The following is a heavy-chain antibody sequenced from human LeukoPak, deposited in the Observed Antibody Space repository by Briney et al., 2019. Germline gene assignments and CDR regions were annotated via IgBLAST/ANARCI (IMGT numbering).Heavy chain of an antibody. J-gene: IGHJ4*02. V-gene: IGHV1-2*02. CDR3: AREYYDSSGYYSYYFDY. CDR1: GYTFTGYY. Sequence: GASVKVSCKASGYTFTGYYMHWVRQAPGQGLEWMGWISPNSGGTNYAQNFQGRVTMTRDTSISTAYMELSRQRSDDTAVYYCAREYYDSSGYYSYYFDYWGQGTLVTVSS. CDR2: ISPNSGGT. D-gene: IGHD3-22*01.